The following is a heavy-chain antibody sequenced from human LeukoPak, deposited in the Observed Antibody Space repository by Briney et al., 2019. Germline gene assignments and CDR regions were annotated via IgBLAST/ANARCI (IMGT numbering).Heavy chain of an antibody. CDR3: ARESEVEWLTQSYYYYGMDV. CDR2: ISSSSSYI. CDR1: GFTFSSYA. V-gene: IGHV3-21*01. Sequence: PGGSLRLSCAASGFTFSSYAMSWVRQAPGKGLEWVSSISSSSSYIYYADSVKGRFTISRDNAKNSLYLQMNSLRAEDTAVYYCARESEVEWLTQSYYYYGMDVWGQGTTVTISS. D-gene: IGHD3-3*01. J-gene: IGHJ6*02.